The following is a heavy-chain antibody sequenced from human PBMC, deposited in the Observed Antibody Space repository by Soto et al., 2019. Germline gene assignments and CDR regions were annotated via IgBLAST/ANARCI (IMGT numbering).Heavy chain of an antibody. D-gene: IGHD3-3*01. CDR2: ISAYNGNT. J-gene: IGHJ4*02. CDR1: GYTFTSYG. V-gene: IGHV1-18*01. CDR3: AREGLTIFGVVTKDYFDY. Sequence: ASVKVSCKASGYTFTSYGISWVRQAPGQGLEWMGWISAYNGNTNYAQKFQGRVTITADESTSTAYMELSSLRSEDTAVYYCAREGLTIFGVVTKDYFDYWGQGTLVTVSS.